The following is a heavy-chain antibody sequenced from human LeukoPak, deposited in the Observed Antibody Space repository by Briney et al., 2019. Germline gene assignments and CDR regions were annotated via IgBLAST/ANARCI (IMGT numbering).Heavy chain of an antibody. CDR2: INSDGRST. Sequence: GGSLRLSCAAFGFTYRSYRMHWVRQPPGKGLVWFSRINSDGRSTRYADSVKGRFTISRDNSKNTLYLQMNSLRAEDTAVYYCARHGSGSEYYYYGMDVWGKGTTVTVSS. CDR1: GFTYRSYR. V-gene: IGHV3-74*01. D-gene: IGHD3-10*01. CDR3: ARHGSGSEYYYYGMDV. J-gene: IGHJ6*04.